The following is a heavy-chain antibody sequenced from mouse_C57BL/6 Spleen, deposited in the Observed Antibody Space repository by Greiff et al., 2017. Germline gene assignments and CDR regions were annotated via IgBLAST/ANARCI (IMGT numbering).Heavy chain of an antibody. D-gene: IGHD1-1*01. CDR2: ISSGSSTI. Sequence: EVNVVESGGGLVKPGGSLKLSCAASGFTFSDYGMHWVRQAPEQGLEWVAYISSGSSTIYYADTVKGRFTISRDNAKNTLFLQMTSLRSEDTAMYYCASGRFHYYAMDYWGQGTSVTVSS. J-gene: IGHJ4*01. V-gene: IGHV5-17*01. CDR1: GFTFSDYG. CDR3: ASGRFHYYAMDY.